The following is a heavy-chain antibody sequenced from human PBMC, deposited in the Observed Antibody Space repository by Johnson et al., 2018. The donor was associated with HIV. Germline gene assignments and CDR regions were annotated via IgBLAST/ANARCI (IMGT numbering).Heavy chain of an antibody. V-gene: IGHV3-30*02. CDR1: GFTFSRYG. CDR2: IRYDGSNK. CDR3: ARDRGRAYYNFWSGTRSACAFDI. Sequence: QVQLVESGGGLVQPGGSLRLSCAASGFTFSRYGMHWVRQAPGKGLEWVAFIRYDGSNKYYADSVKGRFTISRDKSKNTLYLQMNSLRAEDTAVYYCARDRGRAYYNFWSGTRSACAFDIWGQGTMVTVSS. D-gene: IGHD3-3*01. J-gene: IGHJ3*02.